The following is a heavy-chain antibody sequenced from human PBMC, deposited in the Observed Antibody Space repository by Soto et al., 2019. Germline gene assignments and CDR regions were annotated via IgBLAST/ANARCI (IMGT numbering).Heavy chain of an antibody. V-gene: IGHV1-69*12. CDR2: IIPIFGTA. CDR1: GGTFSSYA. CDR3: ARANSSGLYYYYYGMDV. D-gene: IGHD6-19*01. J-gene: IGHJ6*02. Sequence: QVQLVQSGAEVKKPGSSVKVSCKASGGTFSSYAISWVRQAPGQGLEWMGGIIPIFGTANYAQKFQGRVTITADESTSTAYMDLSSLRSEDTAVYYCARANSSGLYYYYYGMDVWGQGTTVTVSS.